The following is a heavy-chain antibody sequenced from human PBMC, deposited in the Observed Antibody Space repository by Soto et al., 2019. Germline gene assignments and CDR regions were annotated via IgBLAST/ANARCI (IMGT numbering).Heavy chain of an antibody. D-gene: IGHD6-13*01. CDR1: GFTFSDYY. CDR3: ARGSSVRGMNV. Sequence: QVQLVESGGGLVKPGGSLRLSCAASGFTFSDYYMSWVRQAPGKGLEWVSYISGTDPYMKYADAVRGRFTISRDNAKNSLYLQMNSLRDDDPAVYYCARGSSVRGMNVWGQGTPVTVSS. J-gene: IGHJ6*02. V-gene: IGHV3-11*06. CDR2: ISGTDPYM.